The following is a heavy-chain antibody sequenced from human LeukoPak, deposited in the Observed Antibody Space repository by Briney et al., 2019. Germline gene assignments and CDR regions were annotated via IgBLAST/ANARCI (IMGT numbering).Heavy chain of an antibody. CDR2: IDPNNGDT. CDR3: AANVETGRGDFDI. J-gene: IGHJ3*02. CDR1: GYTFTHFY. V-gene: IGHV1-2*02. D-gene: IGHD1-14*01. Sequence: GASLTVFCKASGYTFTHFYIHWVRQAPGQGLEWLGWIDPNNGDTDYAQKSQGRVTMTRDTSMDTAYMQVTGLRYDDTAVYYCAANVETGRGDFDIWGQGTLVTVSS.